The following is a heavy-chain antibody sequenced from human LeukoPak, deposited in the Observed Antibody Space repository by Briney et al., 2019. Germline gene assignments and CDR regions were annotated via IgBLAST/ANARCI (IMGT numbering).Heavy chain of an antibody. D-gene: IGHD3-22*01. CDR1: GGTFSSYA. V-gene: IGHV1-69*13. J-gene: IGHJ3*02. CDR2: VITIFGTA. Sequence: SVTVSCTAAGGTFSSYAISWGRQPPAPGLEWMGGVITIFGTANYAQKFQGRVTITADESTSTAYMELSSLRSEDTAVYYCAREDPNYYDSRGYGRYAFDIWGQGTMVTVSS. CDR3: AREDPNYYDSRGYGRYAFDI.